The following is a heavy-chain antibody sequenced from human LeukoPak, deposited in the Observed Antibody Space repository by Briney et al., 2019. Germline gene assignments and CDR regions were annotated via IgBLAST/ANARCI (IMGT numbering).Heavy chain of an antibody. J-gene: IGHJ6*03. CDR3: ARDPDYDILTGYYEYYMDV. D-gene: IGHD3-9*01. Sequence: GGSLRLSCAASGFTFSSYGMHWVRQAPGKGLEWVAVIWYDGSNKYYADSVKGRFTISRDNSKNTLYLQMNSLRAEDTAVYYCARDPDYDILTGYYEYYMDVWGKGTTVTASS. CDR2: IWYDGSNK. V-gene: IGHV3-33*01. CDR1: GFTFSSYG.